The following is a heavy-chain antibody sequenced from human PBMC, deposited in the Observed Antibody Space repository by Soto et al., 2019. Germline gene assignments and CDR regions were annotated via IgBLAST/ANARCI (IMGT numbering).Heavy chain of an antibody. Sequence: PSETLSLTCAVSGGSISSGGYSWSWIRQPPGKGLEWIGYIYHSGSTYYNPSLKSRVTISVDRSKNQFSLKLSSVTAADTAVYYCARGVDGEFAFDYWGQGTLVTVSS. CDR1: GGSISSGGYS. D-gene: IGHD3-10*01. CDR2: IYHSGST. J-gene: IGHJ4*02. CDR3: ARGVDGEFAFDY. V-gene: IGHV4-30-2*01.